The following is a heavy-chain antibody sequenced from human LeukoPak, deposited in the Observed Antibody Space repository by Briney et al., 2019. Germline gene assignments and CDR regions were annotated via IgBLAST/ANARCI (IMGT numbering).Heavy chain of an antibody. CDR2: IYYSGST. CDR1: GGSISSSSYY. J-gene: IGHJ5*02. Sequence: SETLSLTCTVSGGSISSSSYYWSWIRQPPGKGLEWIGYIYYSGSTNYNPSLKSRVTMSVDTSKNLFSLKLSSVTAADTAVYYCARGSYDYGDSDWFDPWGQGTLVTVSS. D-gene: IGHD4-17*01. CDR3: ARGSYDYGDSDWFDP. V-gene: IGHV4-61*05.